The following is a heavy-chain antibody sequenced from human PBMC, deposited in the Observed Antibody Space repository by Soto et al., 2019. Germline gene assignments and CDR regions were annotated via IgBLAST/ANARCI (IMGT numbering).Heavy chain of an antibody. Sequence: ASVKVSCKASGGTFSSYAISWVRQAPGQGLEWMGGIIPIFGTANYAQKFQGRVTITADESTSTAYMELSSLRSEDTAVYYCARVMNDYSNYGYYGMDVWGQGTTVTVSS. J-gene: IGHJ6*02. V-gene: IGHV1-69*13. CDR3: ARVMNDYSNYGYYGMDV. CDR2: IIPIFGTA. D-gene: IGHD4-4*01. CDR1: GGTFSSYA.